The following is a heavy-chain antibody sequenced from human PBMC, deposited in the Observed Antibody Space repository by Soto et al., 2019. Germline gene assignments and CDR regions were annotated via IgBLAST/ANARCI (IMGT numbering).Heavy chain of an antibody. V-gene: IGHV3-33*03. CDR1: GFTFSSYG. Sequence: GGSLRLSCAASGFTFSSYGMHWVRQAPGKGLEWVAVICCDGSNTYYADSVKGRFTISRDNAKNTLYLQMNSLRAEDTAVYYCAKDRNRGATIIDRPLWGQGTLVTVSS. CDR3: AKDRNRGATIIDRPL. CDR2: ICCDGSNT. D-gene: IGHD1-26*01. J-gene: IGHJ4*02.